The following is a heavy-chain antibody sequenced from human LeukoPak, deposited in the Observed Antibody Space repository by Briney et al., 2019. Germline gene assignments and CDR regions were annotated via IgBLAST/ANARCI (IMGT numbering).Heavy chain of an antibody. J-gene: IGHJ4*02. Sequence: PSETLSLTRTVSGGSISSYYWSWIRQPPGKGLEWIGYIYYSGGTYYNPSLKSRVTISVETSKNQFSLKLSSVTAADTAVYYCARDGRFPPEVLPRYFDYWGQGTLVTVSS. D-gene: IGHD1-26*01. CDR3: ARDGRFPPEVLPRYFDY. CDR1: GGSISSYY. CDR2: IYYSGGT. V-gene: IGHV4-59*12.